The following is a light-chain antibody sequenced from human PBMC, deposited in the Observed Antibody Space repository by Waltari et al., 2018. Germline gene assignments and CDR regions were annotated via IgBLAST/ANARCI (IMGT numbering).Light chain of an antibody. CDR2: GAS. Sequence: DIQLTQSPPFVSASVGDRVTITCRASEAVSLYLAWYQQKPGKAPELLVYGASTLQDGVPSRFSASGSGTEFTLTISALQPADFATYYCQDLSSSLLYTFGQGTKLEIK. CDR1: EAVSLY. J-gene: IGKJ2*01. V-gene: IGKV1-9*01. CDR3: QDLSSSLLYT.